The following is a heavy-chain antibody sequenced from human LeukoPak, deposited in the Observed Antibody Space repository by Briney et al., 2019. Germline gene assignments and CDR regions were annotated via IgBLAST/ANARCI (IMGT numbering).Heavy chain of an antibody. J-gene: IGHJ4*02. D-gene: IGHD1-26*01. CDR2: IYTSGST. Sequence: SETLSLTCTVSGGSISSYYWSWIRQPAGKGLEWIGRIYTSGSTNYNPSLKSRVTMSLGTSKNQFSLKLSSVTAADTAVYYCAASGSFNFDYWGQGTLVTVSS. V-gene: IGHV4-4*07. CDR1: GGSISSYY. CDR3: AASGSFNFDY.